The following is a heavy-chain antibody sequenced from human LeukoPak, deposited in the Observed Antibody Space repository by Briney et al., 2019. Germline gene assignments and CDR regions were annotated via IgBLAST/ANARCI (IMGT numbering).Heavy chain of an antibody. CDR2: INPNSGGT. V-gene: IGHV1-2*02. D-gene: IGHD4-17*01. CDR1: GYTFTGYY. J-gene: IGHJ3*02. Sequence: GASVKVSCKASGYTFTGYYMHWVRQAPGQGLEWMGWINPNSGGTNYAQKLQGRVTMTTDTSTSTAYMELRSLRSDDTAVYYCARRSRMTTAPGYAFDIWGQGTMVTVSS. CDR3: ARRSRMTTAPGYAFDI.